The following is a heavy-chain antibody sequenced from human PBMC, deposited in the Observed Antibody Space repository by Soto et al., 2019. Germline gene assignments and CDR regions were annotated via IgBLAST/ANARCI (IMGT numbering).Heavy chain of an antibody. Sequence: QVQLVESGGGVVQPGRSLRLSCAASGFTFGSYGMHWVRQAPGKGLEWVALIWHDGSSENCADSVKGRFTISRDNSKNMLYLQMDSLRAEDTAVYYCARDYNWNLGDYWGQGPLVTVSS. CDR2: IWHDGSSE. V-gene: IGHV3-33*01. CDR3: ARDYNWNLGDY. J-gene: IGHJ4*02. CDR1: GFTFGSYG. D-gene: IGHD1-20*01.